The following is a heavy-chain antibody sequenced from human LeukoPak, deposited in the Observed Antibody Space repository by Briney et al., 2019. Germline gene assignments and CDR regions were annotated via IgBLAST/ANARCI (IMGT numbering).Heavy chain of an antibody. J-gene: IGHJ4*02. CDR3: AKAFGYGVDY. D-gene: IGHD5-12*01. Sequence: GGSLRLSCAASGFTFISYNIHWVRQPPGKGLEWVAFIRLDGNNKYYADSVKGRSTISIDNSKNTLFLQMNSLRAEDTAVYYCAKAFGYGVDYWGQGTLVTVSS. CDR2: IRLDGNNK. CDR1: GFTFISYN. V-gene: IGHV3-30*02.